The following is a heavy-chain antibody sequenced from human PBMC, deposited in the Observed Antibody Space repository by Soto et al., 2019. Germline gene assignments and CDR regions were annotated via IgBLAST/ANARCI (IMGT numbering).Heavy chain of an antibody. CDR2: IYYSGST. Sequence: PSETLSLTCTVSGGSISSYYWSWIRQPPGKGLEWIGYIYYSGSTNYNPSLKSRVTISVDTSKNQFSLKLSSVTAADTAVYYCERLNGGDDFDIWGQGTMVTVSS. D-gene: IGHD7-27*01. CDR3: ERLNGGDDFDI. J-gene: IGHJ3*02. V-gene: IGHV4-59*01. CDR1: GGSISSYY.